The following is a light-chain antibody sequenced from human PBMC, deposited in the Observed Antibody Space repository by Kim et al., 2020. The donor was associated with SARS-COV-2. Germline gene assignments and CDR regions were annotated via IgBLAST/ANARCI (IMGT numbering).Light chain of an antibody. CDR2: SDR. Sequence: APGQTAEITGGGNRIGTKSVHWYQQRPGQAPVVVIYSDRERPSGIPERFSGSNSGSTATLTLSGVETGDEADYYCQVWDTNSDHVVFGGGTQLTVL. CDR3: QVWDTNSDHVV. CDR1: RIGTKS. V-gene: IGLV3-21*04. J-gene: IGLJ3*02.